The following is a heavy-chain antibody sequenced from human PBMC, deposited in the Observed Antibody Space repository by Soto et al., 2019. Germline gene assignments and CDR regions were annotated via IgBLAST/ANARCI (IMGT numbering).Heavy chain of an antibody. D-gene: IGHD4-4*01. Sequence: SETLSLTCAVYGGSFSGYYWSWIRQPPGKGLEWIGEINHSGSTNYNPSLKSRVTISVDTSKNQFSLKLSSVTAADTAVYYCARGARHDYSNYASGVDDYWGQGTLVTVSS. CDR3: ARGARHDYSNYASGVDDY. J-gene: IGHJ4*02. V-gene: IGHV4-34*01. CDR2: INHSGST. CDR1: GGSFSGYY.